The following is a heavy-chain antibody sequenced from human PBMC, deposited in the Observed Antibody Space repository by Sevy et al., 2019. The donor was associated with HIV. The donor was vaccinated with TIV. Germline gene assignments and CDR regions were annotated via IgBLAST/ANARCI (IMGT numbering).Heavy chain of an antibody. CDR1: GFTFSSYW. CDR3: ARAIGAGAAY. D-gene: IGHD6-13*01. CDR2: INEHGSTN. Sequence: GGSLRLSCAASGFTFSSYWMSWVRQAPGKGLEWVANINEHGSTNYYLDSVKGRFTISRDNAKNSLFLQMNSLRVDDTAVYYCARAIGAGAAYWGQGTPVTVSS. V-gene: IGHV3-7*03. J-gene: IGHJ4*02.